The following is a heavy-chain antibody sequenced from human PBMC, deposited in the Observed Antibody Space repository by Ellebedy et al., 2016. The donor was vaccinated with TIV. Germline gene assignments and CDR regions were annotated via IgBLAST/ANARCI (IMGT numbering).Heavy chain of an antibody. D-gene: IGHD2-2*01. CDR1: GGSISSYY. J-gene: IGHJ5*02. V-gene: IGHV4-59*08. CDR2: IYYSGST. Sequence: MPSETLSLTCAVSGGSISSYYWSWIRQPPGKGLEWIGYIYYSGSTNYNPSLKSRVTISVDTSKNQFSLKLSSVTAADTAVYYCARHGPIVVVPAAIDGGEGWFDPWGQGTLVTVSS. CDR3: ARHGPIVVVPAAIDGGEGWFDP.